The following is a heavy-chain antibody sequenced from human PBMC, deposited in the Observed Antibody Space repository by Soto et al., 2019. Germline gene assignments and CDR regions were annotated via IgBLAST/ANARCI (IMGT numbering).Heavy chain of an antibody. V-gene: IGHV4-34*01. Sequence: PSETLSLTCAVYGGSFSGYYWSWIRQPPGKGLEWIGEINHSGSTNYNPSLKSRVTISVDTSKNQFSLKLSSVTAADTAVYYCARVSGVPPYYDFWSGYYGSKPPYYYYYYMDVWGKGTTVTV. D-gene: IGHD3-3*01. CDR1: GGSFSGYY. CDR3: ARVSGVPPYYDFWSGYYGSKPPYYYYYYMDV. J-gene: IGHJ6*03. CDR2: INHSGST.